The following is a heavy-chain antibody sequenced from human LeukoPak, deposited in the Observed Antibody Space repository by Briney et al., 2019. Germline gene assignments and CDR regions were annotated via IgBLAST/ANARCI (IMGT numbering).Heavy chain of an antibody. V-gene: IGHV4-59*08. CDR1: GGSIGSHY. Sequence: SETLSLTCTVSGGSIGSHYWSWFRQPPGKGLEWIGYIYYIGTTDYNPSLKSRVTVSVDTSKNQFSLKLSSVTAADTAVYYCARRGSNFLYYFDFWGQGTLVTVSS. CDR2: IYYIGTT. CDR3: ARRGSNFLYYFDF. D-gene: IGHD4-11*01. J-gene: IGHJ4*02.